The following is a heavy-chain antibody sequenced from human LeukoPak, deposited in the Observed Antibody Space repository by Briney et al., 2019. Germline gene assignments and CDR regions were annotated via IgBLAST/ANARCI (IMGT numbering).Heavy chain of an antibody. D-gene: IGHD1-20*01. CDR2: IRQDGSER. J-gene: IGHJ4*02. CDR3: ATWTGITPY. Sequence: GGSLRLSCAASGFSFNSYWMSWVRQAPGTGLEWVANIRQDGSERYYADSLKGRFTISRDNAKNSLFLQMNSLRVEDTAVYYCATWTGITPYWGQGTLVTVSS. CDR1: GFSFNSYW. V-gene: IGHV3-7*03.